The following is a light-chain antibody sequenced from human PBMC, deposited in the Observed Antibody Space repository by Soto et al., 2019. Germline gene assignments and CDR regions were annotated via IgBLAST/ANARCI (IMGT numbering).Light chain of an antibody. CDR1: SRDVGSYNL. Sequence: QSALTQPASVSGYPGQSITISCTGTSRDVGSYNLVSWYQQHPGKAPQLMSYEGSKRPSGVSNRFSGSKSGNTASLTRSGLQAEDEADYRCCSYAGSSTWVFGGGTKLTVL. V-gene: IGLV2-23*01. CDR3: CSYAGSSTWV. CDR2: EGS. J-gene: IGLJ3*02.